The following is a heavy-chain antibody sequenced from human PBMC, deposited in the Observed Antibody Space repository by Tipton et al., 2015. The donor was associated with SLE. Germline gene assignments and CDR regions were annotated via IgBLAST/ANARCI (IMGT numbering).Heavy chain of an antibody. Sequence: SLRLSCTASGFTFGDYAMTWVRQAPRKGLEWVGLIRSKPYGGTTEYAASVKGRFTISRDDSKSIAYLQMNSLKTEDTAVYYCTRASDYGANSGDYWGQGTLVTVSP. J-gene: IGHJ4*02. V-gene: IGHV3-49*04. CDR3: TRASDYGANSGDY. D-gene: IGHD4/OR15-4a*01. CDR1: GFTFGDYA. CDR2: IRSKPYGGTT.